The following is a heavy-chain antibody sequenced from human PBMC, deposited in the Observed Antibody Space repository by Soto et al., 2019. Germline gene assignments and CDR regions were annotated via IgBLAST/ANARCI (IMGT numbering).Heavy chain of an antibody. D-gene: IGHD3-3*01. V-gene: IGHV3-21*01. J-gene: IGHJ6*02. CDR3: ARDYDFWSGYPSDYYGMDV. CDR2: ISSSSSYI. CDR1: GFTFSSYS. Sequence: KSGGSLRLSCAASGFTFSSYSMNWVRQAPGKGLEWVSSISSSSSYIYYADSVKGRFTISRDNAKNSLYLQMNSLRAEDTAVYYCARDYDFWSGYPSDYYGMDVWGQGTTVTVSS.